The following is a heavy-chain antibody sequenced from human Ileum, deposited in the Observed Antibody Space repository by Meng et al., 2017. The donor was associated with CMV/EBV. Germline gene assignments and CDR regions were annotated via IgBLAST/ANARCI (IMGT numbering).Heavy chain of an antibody. J-gene: IGHJ4*02. CDR2: SSHSGNT. D-gene: IGHD1-26*01. V-gene: IGHV4-34*01. Sequence: QAQRHQWGAGLLNPSETLSLCFAVYSGSFSDFFRGCIRPPPGKGLEWIGESSHSGNTKYNPSLKSRVTISVDASKNQFSLNMRSVTAADTAVYYCARGRDFWWEMDYTGQGTLVTVSS. CDR3: ARGRDFWWEMDY. CDR1: SGSFSDFF.